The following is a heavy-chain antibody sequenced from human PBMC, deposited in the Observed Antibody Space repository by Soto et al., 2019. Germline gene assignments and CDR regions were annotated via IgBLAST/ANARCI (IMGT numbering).Heavy chain of an antibody. CDR3: ARDLLPAGPAGTTYYYDSSGYR. V-gene: IGHV3-11*05. Sequence: SLRLSCAASGFTFSDYYMSWIRQAPGKGLEWVSYISSSSSYTNYADSVKGRFTISRDNAKNSLYLQMNSLRAEDTAVYYCARDLLPAGPAGTTYYYDSSGYRWGQGTLVTSPQ. D-gene: IGHD3-22*01. J-gene: IGHJ4*02. CDR1: GFTFSDYY. CDR2: ISSSSSYT.